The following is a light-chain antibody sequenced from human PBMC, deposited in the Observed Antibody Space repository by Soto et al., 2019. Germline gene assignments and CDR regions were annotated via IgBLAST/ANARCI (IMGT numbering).Light chain of an antibody. CDR1: QSVSSN. Sequence: EIVMTQSPATLSVSPGERATLSCRASQSVSSNLAWYQQKPGQAPRLLIYGASTRATGIPARFSGSRSGTEFTLAISSLQYEDFAVYYWQQYNNWPQTFGQGTKVEIK. CDR3: QQYNNWPQT. J-gene: IGKJ1*01. V-gene: IGKV3-15*01. CDR2: GAS.